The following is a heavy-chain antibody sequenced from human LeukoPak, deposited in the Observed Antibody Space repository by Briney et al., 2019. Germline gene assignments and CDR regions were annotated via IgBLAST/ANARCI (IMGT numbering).Heavy chain of an antibody. Sequence: GGSLRLSCAASGFTFSSYAMSWVRQAPGKGLEWVSAISGSGGSTYYADSVEGRFTISRDNSKNTLYLQMNSLRAEDTAVYYCAKDYRGSPLSDYWGQGTLVTVSS. J-gene: IGHJ4*02. D-gene: IGHD3-16*02. V-gene: IGHV3-23*01. CDR2: ISGSGGST. CDR1: GFTFSSYA. CDR3: AKDYRGSPLSDY.